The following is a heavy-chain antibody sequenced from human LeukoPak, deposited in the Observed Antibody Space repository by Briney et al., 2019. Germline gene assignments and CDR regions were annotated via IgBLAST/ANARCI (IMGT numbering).Heavy chain of an antibody. Sequence: GGSLRLSCAASGFTFSSYAMSWVRQAPGKGLEWVSAISGSGGSTYYADSVKGRFTISRDNAKNSLYLQMNSLRAEDTAVYYCARETQYYFDSWGQGTLVTVSS. J-gene: IGHJ4*02. CDR1: GFTFSSYA. CDR2: ISGSGGST. CDR3: ARETQYYFDS. V-gene: IGHV3-23*01.